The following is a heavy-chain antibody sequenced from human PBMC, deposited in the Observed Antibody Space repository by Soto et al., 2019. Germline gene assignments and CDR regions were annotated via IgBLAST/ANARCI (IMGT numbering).Heavy chain of an antibody. Sequence: QVQLVQSGAEVKKPGSSVKVSCKASGGTFSSYTISWVRQAPGQGLEWMGRIIPILGIANYSQKFQGRVTITADKSTSTAYMELSSLRSEDTAVYYCARDRRDGYNYLEMVYYYGMDVWGQGTTVTVSS. CDR3: ARDRRDGYNYLEMVYYYGMDV. D-gene: IGHD5-12*01. J-gene: IGHJ6*02. V-gene: IGHV1-69*08. CDR1: GGTFSSYT. CDR2: IIPILGIA.